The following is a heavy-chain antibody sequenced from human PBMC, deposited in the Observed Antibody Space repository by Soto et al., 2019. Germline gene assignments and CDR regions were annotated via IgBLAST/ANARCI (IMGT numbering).Heavy chain of an antibody. V-gene: IGHV3-11*04. D-gene: IGHD1-26*01. Sequence: GGSLRLSCAASGFTFCDYYFTWIRQAPGKGLEWVSYISFSGSTIYYADSVKGRFIISRDNSKNRLYLQMNSLRAEDTAVYYCASDLVGASDSYGLDVWGQGTPVTVSS. CDR1: GFTFCDYY. J-gene: IGHJ6*02. CDR2: ISFSGSTI. CDR3: ASDLVGASDSYGLDV.